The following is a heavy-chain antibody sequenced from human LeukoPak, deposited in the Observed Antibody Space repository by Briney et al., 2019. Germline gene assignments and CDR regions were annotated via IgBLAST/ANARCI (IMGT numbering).Heavy chain of an antibody. CDR1: GFTFSSYG. J-gene: IGHJ4*02. CDR3: AKDKSRYDILTGFDY. V-gene: IGHV3-30*02. D-gene: IGHD3-9*01. Sequence: GGSLRLSCAASGFTFSSYGMHWVRQAPGKGLEWVAFIRYDGNNKYYADSVKGRFTISRDNSKNTLYLQMNSLRAEDTAVYYCAKDKSRYDILTGFDYWGQGTLVTVSS. CDR2: IRYDGNNK.